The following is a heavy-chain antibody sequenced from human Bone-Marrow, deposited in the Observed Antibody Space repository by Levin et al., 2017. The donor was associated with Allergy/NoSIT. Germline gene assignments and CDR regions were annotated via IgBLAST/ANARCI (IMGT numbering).Heavy chain of an antibody. V-gene: IGHV4-61*01. Sequence: SETLSLTCNVSDGSISSASYHWSWIRQPPGKGLEWIGYVYYSGSFDYNPSLKSRVTISMDTTKNQFSLRLSSVTAADTAVYYCARARYDYWSATRGFFDYWGQGALVTVSS. CDR1: DGSISSASYH. J-gene: IGHJ4*02. CDR2: VYYSGSF. CDR3: ARARYDYWSATRGFFDY. D-gene: IGHD3-3*01.